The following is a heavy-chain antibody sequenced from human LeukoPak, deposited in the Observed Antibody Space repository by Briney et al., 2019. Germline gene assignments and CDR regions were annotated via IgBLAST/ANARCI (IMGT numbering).Heavy chain of an antibody. V-gene: IGHV4-34*01. J-gene: IGHJ1*01. CDR2: INHSGST. CDR3: ARRYYDSSGYPEYFQH. Sequence: SETLSLTCAVYGGSFSGYYWSWIRQPPGKGLEWIGEINHSGSTNYNPSLKSRVTISVDTSKNQFSLKLSSVTAADTAVYYCARRYYDSSGYPEYFQHWGQGTLVTVSS. CDR1: GGSFSGYY. D-gene: IGHD3-22*01.